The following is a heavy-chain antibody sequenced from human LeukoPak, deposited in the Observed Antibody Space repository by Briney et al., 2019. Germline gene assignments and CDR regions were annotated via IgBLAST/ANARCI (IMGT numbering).Heavy chain of an antibody. J-gene: IGHJ6*02. CDR2: IYGGGST. V-gene: IGHV3-66*01. CDR1: GFTVSSNF. CDR3: VAAAGIGYYYGMDV. D-gene: IGHD6-13*01. Sequence: TGGSLRLSCAASGFTVSSNFMTWVRQAPGKGLEWVSLIYGGGSTHYANSVKGSVTTSRDNTKNTLYLQMNSLRAEDTAVYYCVAAAGIGYYYGMDVWGQGTTVTVSS.